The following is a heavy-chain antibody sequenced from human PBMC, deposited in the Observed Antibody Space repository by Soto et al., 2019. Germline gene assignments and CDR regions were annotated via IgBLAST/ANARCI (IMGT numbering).Heavy chain of an antibody. CDR2: ISSDESSR. V-gene: IGHV3-74*01. CDR3: ARQASFDY. CDR1: GFTFSSYW. J-gene: IGHJ4*02. Sequence: GGSLRLSCAASGFTFSSYWMHWVRQAPGKGLVWVSRISSDESSRSYADSVKGRFTISRDNSKNTLYLQMNSLRTEDTAVYYCARQASFDYWGRGTPVTVSS.